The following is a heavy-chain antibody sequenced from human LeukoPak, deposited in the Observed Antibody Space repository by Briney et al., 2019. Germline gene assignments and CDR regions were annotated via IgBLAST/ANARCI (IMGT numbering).Heavy chain of an antibody. CDR2: ISWNSGSI. Sequence: GGSLRLSCAASGFTFDDYAMHWVRQAPGKGLEWVSGISWNSGSIGYADSVKGRFTISRDNAKNTLYLQVNSLRAEDTAVYHCAKKSPIFGVVIPLFDYWGQGTLVSVSS. CDR3: AKKSPIFGVVIPLFDY. J-gene: IGHJ4*02. CDR1: GFTFDDYA. V-gene: IGHV3-9*01. D-gene: IGHD3-3*01.